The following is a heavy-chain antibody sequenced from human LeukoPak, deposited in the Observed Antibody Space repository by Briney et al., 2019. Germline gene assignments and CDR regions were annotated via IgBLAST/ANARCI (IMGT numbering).Heavy chain of an antibody. V-gene: IGHV4-59*01. Sequence: SETLSLTCTVSGGSISSYYWSWIRQPPGKGLEWIGYIYYSGSTNYNPSLKSRVTISVDTSKNQFSLKLSSVTPADTAVYYCARVKGGYYGSGSYQIDYWGQGTLVTVSS. D-gene: IGHD3-10*01. CDR2: IYYSGST. J-gene: IGHJ4*02. CDR1: GGSISSYY. CDR3: ARVKGGYYGSGSYQIDY.